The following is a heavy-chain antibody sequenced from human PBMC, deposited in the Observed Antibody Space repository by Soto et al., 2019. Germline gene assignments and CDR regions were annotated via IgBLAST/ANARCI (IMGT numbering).Heavy chain of an antibody. CDR1: GYTFTSYG. J-gene: IGHJ4*02. D-gene: IGHD6-19*01. Sequence: ASVKVSCKASGYTFTSYGISWVRQAPGQGLEWMGWISAYNGNTNYEQKLKGRVTMTTDTSTSTANKELRSLRSDDKAEYYYAIDLCDSSSWSIIAVAGTHSNALDYWGQGTLVTVSS. CDR2: ISAYNGNT. V-gene: IGHV1-18*01. CDR3: AIDLCDSSSWSIIAVAGTHSNALDY.